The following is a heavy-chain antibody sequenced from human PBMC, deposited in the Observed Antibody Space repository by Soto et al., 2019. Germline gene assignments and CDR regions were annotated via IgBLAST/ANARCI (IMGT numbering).Heavy chain of an antibody. V-gene: IGHV1-8*01. J-gene: IGHJ6*02. CDR2: MNPNSGNT. CDR1: GYTFTSYD. Sequence: ASVKVSCKASGYTFTSYDINWVRQATGQGLEWMGWMNPNSGNTGYAQKFQGRVTMTRNTSISTAYMELSSLRSEDTAVYYCARVPSLRLDQLLYDLPTNYYYYGMDVWGQGTTVTVSS. D-gene: IGHD2-2*02. CDR3: ARVPSLRLDQLLYDLPTNYYYYGMDV.